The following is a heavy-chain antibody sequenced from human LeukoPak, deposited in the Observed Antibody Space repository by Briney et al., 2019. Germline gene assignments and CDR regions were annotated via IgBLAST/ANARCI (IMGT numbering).Heavy chain of an antibody. Sequence: ASVKVSCKASGGTLSSYAISWVRQAPGQGLEWMGGIIPIFGTANYAQKFQGGVTITADESTSTAYMELSSLRSEDTAVYYCARDLRGSKKYYYYYMDVWGKGTTVTVSS. CDR1: GGTLSSYA. CDR2: IIPIFGTA. J-gene: IGHJ6*03. CDR3: ARDLRGSKKYYYYYMDV. D-gene: IGHD2-15*01. V-gene: IGHV1-69*13.